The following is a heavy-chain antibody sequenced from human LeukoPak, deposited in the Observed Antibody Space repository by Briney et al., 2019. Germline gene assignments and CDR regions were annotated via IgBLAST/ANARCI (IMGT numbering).Heavy chain of an antibody. CDR3: ARDDCSSISCYHNWFDP. D-gene: IGHD2-2*01. CDR2: IKQDGSEK. CDR1: GFTFSSYW. Sequence: GGSLRLYCAASGFTFSSYWMSWVRQAPGKGLEWVANIKQDGSEKYYVDSVKGRFTISRDNAKNSLYLQMNSLRAEDTAVYYCARDDCSSISCYHNWFDPWGQGTLVTVSS. V-gene: IGHV3-7*01. J-gene: IGHJ5*02.